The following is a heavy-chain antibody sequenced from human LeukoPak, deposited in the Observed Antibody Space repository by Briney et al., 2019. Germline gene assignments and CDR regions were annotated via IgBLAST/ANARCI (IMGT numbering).Heavy chain of an antibody. CDR1: GGSISSGGYC. V-gene: IGHV4-31*03. J-gene: IGHJ4*02. D-gene: IGHD3-9*01. CDR3: ARDLMD. Sequence: SETLSLTCTVSGGSISSGGYCWSWLRQHRGKGLEWIGYIYDSGSTYYNPSLKSRVTISVDTSKNQFSLKLSSVTAADTAVYYCARDLMDWGQGTLVTVSS. CDR2: IYDSGST.